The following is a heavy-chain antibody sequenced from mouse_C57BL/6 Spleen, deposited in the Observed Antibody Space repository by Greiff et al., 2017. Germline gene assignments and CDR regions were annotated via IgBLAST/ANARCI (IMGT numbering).Heavy chain of an antibody. CDR1: GYTFTDYY. Sequence: EVQLQQSGPELVKPGASVKISCKASGYTFTDYYMNWVKQSHGKSLEWIGDINPNNGGTSYNQKFKGKATLTVDKSSSTAYMELRSLTSEDSAVYYCASDSSFDYWGQGTTLTVSS. J-gene: IGHJ2*01. V-gene: IGHV1-26*01. D-gene: IGHD3-2*01. CDR3: ASDSSFDY. CDR2: INPNNGGT.